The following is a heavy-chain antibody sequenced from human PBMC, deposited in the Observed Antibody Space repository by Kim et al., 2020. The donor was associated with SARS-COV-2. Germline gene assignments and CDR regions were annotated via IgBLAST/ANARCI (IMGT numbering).Heavy chain of an antibody. CDR1: GFTFSDYY. Sequence: GGSLRLSCAASGFTFSDYYMSWIRQAPGKGLEWVSYISSSSRYTNYADSVKGRFTISRDNAKNSLYLQMNSLRAEDTAVYYCARDGARDYYYGMDVWGQGTTVTVSS. V-gene: IGHV3-11*06. CDR3: ARDGARDYYYGMDV. J-gene: IGHJ6*02. CDR2: ISSSSRYT. D-gene: IGHD3-16*01.